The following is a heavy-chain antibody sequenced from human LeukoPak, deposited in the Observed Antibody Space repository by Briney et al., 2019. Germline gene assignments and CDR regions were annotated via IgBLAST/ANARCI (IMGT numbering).Heavy chain of an antibody. CDR1: GFTFRRYA. J-gene: IGHJ6*02. V-gene: IGHV3-30*04. D-gene: IGHD2-2*01. Sequence: GGSLRLSCELSGFTFRRYAMHWVRQAPGKGLEWLAVVSYNGGNEYYADSVKGQFTISRGKSRNTAFLQMDSLRHEDTGVYFCARDRYASRSYVMDVWGQGTTVVVSS. CDR2: VSYNGGNE. CDR3: ARDRYASRSYVMDV.